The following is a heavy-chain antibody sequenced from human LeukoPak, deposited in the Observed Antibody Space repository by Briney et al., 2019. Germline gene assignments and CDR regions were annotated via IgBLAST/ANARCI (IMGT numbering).Heavy chain of an antibody. D-gene: IGHD1-26*01. CDR3: ASPLGATTGDY. CDR2: ISSSSSYI. J-gene: IGHJ4*02. Sequence: GGSLRLSCAASGFTFSGYSMNWVRQAPGKGLEWVSSISSSSSYIYYADSVKGRFTISKDNAKNSLYLQMNSLRAEDTAVYYCASPLGATTGDYWGQGTLVTVSS. CDR1: GFTFSGYS. V-gene: IGHV3-21*01.